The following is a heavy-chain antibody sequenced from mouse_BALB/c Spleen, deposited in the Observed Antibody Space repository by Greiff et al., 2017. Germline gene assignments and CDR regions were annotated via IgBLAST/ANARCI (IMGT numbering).Heavy chain of an antibody. Sequence: QVQLQQSGAELMKPGASVKISCKATGYTFSSYWIEWVKQRPGHGLEWIGEILPGSGSTNYNEKFKGKATFTADTSSNTAYMQLSSLTSEDSAVYYCARKNYYDGSSYWFAYWGQGTLVTVSA. CDR1: GYTFSSYW. CDR3: ARKNYYDGSSYWFAY. CDR2: ILPGSGST. J-gene: IGHJ3*01. D-gene: IGHD1-1*01. V-gene: IGHV1-9*01.